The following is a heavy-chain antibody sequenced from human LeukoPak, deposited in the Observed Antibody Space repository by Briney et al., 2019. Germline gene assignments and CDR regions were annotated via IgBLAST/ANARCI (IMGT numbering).Heavy chain of an antibody. J-gene: IGHJ4*02. CDR2: IFYSGST. V-gene: IGHV4-59*01. CDR3: ARFSISWSYFHY. D-gene: IGHD6-13*01. Sequence: SETLSLTCTVSGGSISGYYWNWIRQPPGKGLEWLGYIFYSGSTKYNPSLESRVTILVDTSKNQFSLKLTSVTAADTALYYCARFSISWSYFHYWGQGTLVTVPS. CDR1: GGSISGYY.